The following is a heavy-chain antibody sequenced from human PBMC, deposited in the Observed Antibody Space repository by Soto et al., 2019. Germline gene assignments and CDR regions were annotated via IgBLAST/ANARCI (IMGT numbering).Heavy chain of an antibody. CDR2: INAYNGNT. CDR3: ASSRDGYNTGAFDI. Sequence: ASVKVSCKASGYTFTSYGISWVRQAPGQGLEWMGWINAYNGNTKYSQKFQGRVTITRDTSTSTAYMELSSLRSEDTAVYYCASSRDGYNTGAFDIWGQGTMVTVSS. V-gene: IGHV1-18*01. D-gene: IGHD5-12*01. J-gene: IGHJ3*02. CDR1: GYTFTSYG.